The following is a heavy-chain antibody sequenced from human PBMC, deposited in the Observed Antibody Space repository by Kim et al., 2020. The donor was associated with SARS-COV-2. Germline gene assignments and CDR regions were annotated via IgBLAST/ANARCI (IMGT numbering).Heavy chain of an antibody. V-gene: IGHV1-24*01. Sequence: ASVKVSCKLSGYTLTGLSMHWVRQAPGKGLEWMGGFDPEDDETTYAQKFQGRVTLTEDTSTDTAYMELSGLRAEDTAVYYCATWTDPMTPYAVDVWGQGTTVTVSS. D-gene: IGHD3-22*01. CDR3: ATWTDPMTPYAVDV. CDR2: FDPEDDET. J-gene: IGHJ6*02. CDR1: GYTLTGLS.